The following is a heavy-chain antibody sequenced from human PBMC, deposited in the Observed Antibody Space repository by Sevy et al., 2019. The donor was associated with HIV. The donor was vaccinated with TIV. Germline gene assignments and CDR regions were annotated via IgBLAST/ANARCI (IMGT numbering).Heavy chain of an antibody. CDR3: AAATVTTQRLGFDY. CDR1: GGSFSGYY. D-gene: IGHD4-17*01. J-gene: IGHJ4*02. V-gene: IGHV4-34*01. Sequence: SETLSLTCAVYGGSFSGYYWSWIRQPPGKGLEWCGEINHSGSTNYNPSLKSRVTISVETSKNQFSLKLSSVTAAGTAVYYCAAATVTTQRLGFDYWGQGTLVTVSS. CDR2: INHSGST.